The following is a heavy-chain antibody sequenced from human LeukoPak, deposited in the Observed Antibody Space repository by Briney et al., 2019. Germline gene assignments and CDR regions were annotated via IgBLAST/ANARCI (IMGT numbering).Heavy chain of an antibody. Sequence: GGSLRLSCAASGFNFITYSMNWVRQAPGKGLEWISYISISSSTIYYADSVKGRFTVSRDNAKTSLYLQMNSLRAEDTAVYYCARRDSGSRGFDSWGQGTLVTVSS. CDR3: ARRDSGSRGFDS. D-gene: IGHD3-10*01. CDR1: GFNFITYS. V-gene: IGHV3-48*01. CDR2: ISISSSTI. J-gene: IGHJ4*01.